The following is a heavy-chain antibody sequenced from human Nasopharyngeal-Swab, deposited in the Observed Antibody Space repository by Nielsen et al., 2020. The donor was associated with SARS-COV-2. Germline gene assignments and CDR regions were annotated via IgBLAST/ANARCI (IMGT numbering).Heavy chain of an antibody. Sequence: GGSLRLSCAASGFTSSESAIHWVRQASGKGLEWVGLIRSKVNNYATAYAASVKGRFIIFRDNPTNTAYLQMNSLKTEDTAVYYCTRCGGGCYSGRDYWGQGTLVTVSS. J-gene: IGHJ4*02. CDR1: GFTSSESA. V-gene: IGHV3-73*01. D-gene: IGHD2-21*02. CDR2: IRSKVNNYAT. CDR3: TRCGGGCYSGRDY.